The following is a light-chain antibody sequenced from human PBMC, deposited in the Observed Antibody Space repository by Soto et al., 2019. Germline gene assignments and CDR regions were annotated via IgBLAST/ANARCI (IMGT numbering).Light chain of an antibody. CDR2: DIS. Sequence: ETVLTQSPATLSLSPGERATLSCRASQSVGSDLAWYQQQPGQAPRLLIYDISNRATGTPARFIGSGFGTVFSLTITSLEPEDFAVYFFQQLDAWSLTFSGGTKVET. J-gene: IGKJ4*01. CDR1: QSVGSD. V-gene: IGKV3-11*01. CDR3: QQLDAWSLT.